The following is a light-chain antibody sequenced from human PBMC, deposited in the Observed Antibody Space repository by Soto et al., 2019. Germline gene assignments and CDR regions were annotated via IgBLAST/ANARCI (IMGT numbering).Light chain of an antibody. V-gene: IGKV3-11*01. CDR1: QNIGTY. J-gene: IGKJ4*01. CDR2: DAS. Sequence: EIVLTQSPATLSLSPGEGATLSCRASQNIGTYLVWLQQRPGQAPRLLIYDASNRATGVPAKFSGSGSGTDFTLTISSLEPEDSAIYYCHQRSDWPPLTFGGGTKVEIK. CDR3: HQRSDWPPLT.